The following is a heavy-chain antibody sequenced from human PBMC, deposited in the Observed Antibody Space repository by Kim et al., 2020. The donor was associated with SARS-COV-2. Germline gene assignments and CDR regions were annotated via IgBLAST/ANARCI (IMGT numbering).Heavy chain of an antibody. Sequence: SETLSLTCTVSGGSISSYYWSWIRQPPGKGLEWIGYIYYSGSTSYNPSLKSRITISVDTSKNHFSLKLNSVTAADTAVYYCALTGYYTERFYGVDVWGPGTPVAVSS. V-gene: IGHV4-59*01. CDR2: IYYSGST. CDR1: GGSISSYY. J-gene: IGHJ6*02. CDR3: ALTGYYTERFYGVDV. D-gene: IGHD3-9*01.